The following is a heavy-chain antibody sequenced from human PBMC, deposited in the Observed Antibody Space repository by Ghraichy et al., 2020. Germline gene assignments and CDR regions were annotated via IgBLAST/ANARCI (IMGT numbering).Heavy chain of an antibody. D-gene: IGHD2-2*01. CDR3: ARRSQRSGGTIFDY. J-gene: IGHJ4*02. CDR2: IYYSGST. V-gene: IGHV4-59*08. Sequence: SETLSLTCTVSGGSISSYYWSWIRQPPGKGLEWIGYIYYSGSTNYNPSLKSRVTISVDTSKNQFSLKLSSVTAADTAVYYCARRSQRSGGTIFDYWGQGTLVTVSS. CDR1: GGSISSYY.